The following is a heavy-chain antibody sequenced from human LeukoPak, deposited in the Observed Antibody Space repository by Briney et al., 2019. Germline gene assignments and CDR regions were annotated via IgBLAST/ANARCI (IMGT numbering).Heavy chain of an antibody. V-gene: IGHV3-7*01. CDR3: ARDSIYYGSGDGDY. D-gene: IGHD3-10*01. CDR1: GFTLSSYW. J-gene: IGHJ4*02. CDR2: IKQDGSEK. Sequence: GGSLRLSCAASGFTLSSYWMSWVRQAPGKGLEWVVNIKQDGSEKYYVDSVKGRFTISRDNAKNSLYLQMNSLRADDTAVYYCARDSIYYGSGDGDYWGQGTLVTVSS.